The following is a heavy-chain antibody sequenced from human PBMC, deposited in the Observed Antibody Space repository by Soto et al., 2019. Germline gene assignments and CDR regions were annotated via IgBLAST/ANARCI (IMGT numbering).Heavy chain of an antibody. CDR3: ESNWPKGYTTQSWFDL. CDR2: ISAYNCNT. D-gene: IGHD1-1*01. CDR1: GNTFTSYG. J-gene: IGHJ5*02. Sequence: VKVSCKASGNTFTSYGISWVRQAPRPGLEGVGWISAYNCNTKYEQKLQGRSTMTTDSSTRTAYMDHMNLRTDVTDVYYGESNWPKGYTTQSWFDLWGQGTLVTVSS. V-gene: IGHV1-18*01.